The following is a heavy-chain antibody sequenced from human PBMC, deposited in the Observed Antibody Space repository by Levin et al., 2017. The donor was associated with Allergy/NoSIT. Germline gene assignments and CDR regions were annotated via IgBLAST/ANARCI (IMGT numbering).Heavy chain of an antibody. CDR1: GGSISSSSYY. J-gene: IGHJ4*02. CDR3: ATEGPRLRYYDGGGYYFAPFDY. CDR2: FYYSGST. V-gene: IGHV4-39*07. Sequence: SETLSLTCTVSGGSISSSSYYWGWIRQPPGTGLEWIGSFYYSGSTYYNPSLRRRVTISVDTSKNQFSLKLSSVTAADTAVYYCATEGPRLRYYDGGGYYFAPFDYWGQGTLVTVSS. D-gene: IGHD3-22*01.